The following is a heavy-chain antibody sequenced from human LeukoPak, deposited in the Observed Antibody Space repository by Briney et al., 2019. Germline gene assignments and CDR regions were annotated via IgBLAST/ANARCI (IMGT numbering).Heavy chain of an antibody. V-gene: IGHV4-61*02. CDR2: VYTSGST. D-gene: IGHD1-26*01. J-gene: IGHJ4*02. CDR1: GGSLSSGTFY. CDR3: ARVGGYSGSYYYFDN. Sequence: SQTLSLTCTVSGGSLSSGTFYWSWIRQPAGKGLDWIGRVYTSGSTDYNSSFMSRVTISIDTSKNQFFLKLSSVTAADTAVYYCARVGGYSGSYYYFDNCGQGTLVTVSS.